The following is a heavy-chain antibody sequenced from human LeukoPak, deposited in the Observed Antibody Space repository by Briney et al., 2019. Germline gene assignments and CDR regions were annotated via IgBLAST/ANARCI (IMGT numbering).Heavy chain of an antibody. CDR2: ISWNSGSI. V-gene: IGHV3-9*01. Sequence: GGSLRLSCAASGFTFDDYAMHWVRQAPGKGLEWVSGISWNSGSIGYADSVQGRFTISRDNAKNSLYLQMNSLRAEDTALYYCAKDSGWGYYYGMDVWGQGTTVAVS. D-gene: IGHD3-10*01. CDR3: AKDSGWGYYYGMDV. J-gene: IGHJ6*02. CDR1: GFTFDDYA.